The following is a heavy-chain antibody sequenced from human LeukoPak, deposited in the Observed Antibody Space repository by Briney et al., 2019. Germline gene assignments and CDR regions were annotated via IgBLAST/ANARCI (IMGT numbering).Heavy chain of an antibody. CDR1: GFSFSSYA. D-gene: IGHD6-13*01. Sequence: GGSLRLSCATSGFSFSSYAMNWVRQAPGKGLEWISYVSSTSSVYYADSVKGRFTISRDNAKNSLYLQMNSLRAEDTSVYYCATWAGAAADFSGPFDDWGQGTLVTVSS. CDR3: ATWAGAAADFSGPFDD. CDR2: VSSTSSV. J-gene: IGHJ5*02. V-gene: IGHV3-48*01.